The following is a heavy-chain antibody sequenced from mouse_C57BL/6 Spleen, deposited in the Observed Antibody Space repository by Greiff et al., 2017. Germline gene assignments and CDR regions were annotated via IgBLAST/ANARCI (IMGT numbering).Heavy chain of an antibody. Sequence: EVKLMESGGGLVKPGGSLKLSCAASGFTFSSYAMSWVRQTPEKRLEWVATISDGGSYTYYPDNVKGRFTISRDNAKNNLYLQMSHLKSEDTAMYYCAGGYDYDDAWFAYWGQGTLVTVSA. CDR2: ISDGGSYT. D-gene: IGHD2-4*01. V-gene: IGHV5-4*03. CDR3: AGGYDYDDAWFAY. CDR1: GFTFSSYA. J-gene: IGHJ3*01.